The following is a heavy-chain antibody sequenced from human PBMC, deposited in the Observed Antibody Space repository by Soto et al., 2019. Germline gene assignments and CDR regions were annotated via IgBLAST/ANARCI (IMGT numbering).Heavy chain of an antibody. Sequence: QVQLVESGGGVVQPGRSLRLSCAASGFTFSSYAMHWVRQAPGKGLEWVAVISYDGSNKYYADSVKGRFTISRDNSKNTLYLQMNSLRAEDTAVYYCARGYCTNGVCYRGAFAIWGQGTMVTVSS. CDR2: ISYDGSNK. CDR3: ARGYCTNGVCYRGAFAI. J-gene: IGHJ3*02. V-gene: IGHV3-30-3*01. CDR1: GFTFSSYA. D-gene: IGHD2-8*01.